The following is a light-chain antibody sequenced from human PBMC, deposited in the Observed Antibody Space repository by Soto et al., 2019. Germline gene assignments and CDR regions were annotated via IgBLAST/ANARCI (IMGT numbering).Light chain of an antibody. J-gene: IGKJ1*01. CDR2: GAS. Sequence: EIVLTQSPGTLSLSPGERATLSCRASQSVSSSYLAWYQRKPGQAPRLLIYGASSRATGIPDRFSGSGSGTDFTLTISRLEPEDFAVYYCQQYGNSPQTFGQGTKVDIK. CDR1: QSVSSSY. V-gene: IGKV3-20*01. CDR3: QQYGNSPQT.